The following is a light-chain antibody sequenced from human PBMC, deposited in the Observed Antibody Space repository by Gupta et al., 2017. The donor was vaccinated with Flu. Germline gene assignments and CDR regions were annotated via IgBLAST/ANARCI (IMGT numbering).Light chain of an antibody. CDR1: NSNIVNNF. V-gene: IGLV1-51*01. CDR2: DNN. J-gene: IGLJ3*02. CDR3: ATSENNISCV. Sequence: QKVTISCAGSNSNIVNNFVAWYQQRPGTDHKLLSYDNNKRPAGVPDRFSGSKSGTADTLAITGRQTGDEADYYCATSENNISCVFGGGTKLTVL.